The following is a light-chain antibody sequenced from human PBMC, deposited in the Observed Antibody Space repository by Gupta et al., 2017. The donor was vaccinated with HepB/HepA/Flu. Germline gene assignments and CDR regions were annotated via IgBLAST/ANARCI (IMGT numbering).Light chain of an antibody. CDR3: QVWDTNSDHPGV. Sequence: SYVLTQPPSVSVAPGKTASITCGGSNIGSKSVHWYQQKPGQAPVLVGYDDSDRPSGIPERFSGSNSGNTATLTISRVEAGDEADYYCQVWDTNSDHPGVFGGGTKLTVL. CDR2: DDS. CDR1: NIGSKS. V-gene: IGLV3-21*03. J-gene: IGLJ2*01.